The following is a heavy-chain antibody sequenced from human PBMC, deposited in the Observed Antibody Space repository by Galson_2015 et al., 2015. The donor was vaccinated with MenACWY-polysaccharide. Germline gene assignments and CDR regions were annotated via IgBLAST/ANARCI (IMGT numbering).Heavy chain of an antibody. J-gene: IGHJ6*02. D-gene: IGHD6-19*01. CDR1: GYTFTSYY. V-gene: IGHV1-46*01. CDR3: ARQISAVAGASGRGYYYYGMDV. CDR2: INPSGGST. Sequence: SVKVSCKASGYTFTSYYMHWVRQAPGQGLEWMGIINPSGGSTSYAQKFQGRVTMTRDTSTSTVYMELSSLRSEDTAVYYCARQISAVAGASGRGYYYYGMDVWGQGTTVAVSS.